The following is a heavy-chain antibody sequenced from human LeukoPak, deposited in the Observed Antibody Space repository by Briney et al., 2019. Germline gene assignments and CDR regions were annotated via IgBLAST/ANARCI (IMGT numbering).Heavy chain of an antibody. CDR3: AREYHSSGYYSLDY. CDR2: INPNSGGT. CDR1: GYTFTGYC. V-gene: IGHV1-2*02. D-gene: IGHD3-22*01. J-gene: IGHJ4*02. Sequence: ASVKVSCKASGYTFTGYCMHWVRQAPGQGLEGMGWINPNSGGTNYAQKFQGRVTMTRDTSISTAYMELSRLRSDDTAVYYCAREYHSSGYYSLDYWGQGTLVTVSS.